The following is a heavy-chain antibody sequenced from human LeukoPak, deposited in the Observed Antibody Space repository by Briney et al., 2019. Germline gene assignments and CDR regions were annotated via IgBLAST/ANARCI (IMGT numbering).Heavy chain of an antibody. V-gene: IGHV4-34*01. Sequence: PSETLSLTCAVYGGSFSGYYWSWIRQPPGKGLEWIGEINHSGSTNYNPSLKSRVTISVDTSKNQFSLELSSVTAADTAVYYCARSPRGTYFDYWGQGTLVTVSS. CDR3: ARSPRGTYFDY. CDR1: GGSFSGYY. D-gene: IGHD1/OR15-1a*01. J-gene: IGHJ4*02. CDR2: INHSGST.